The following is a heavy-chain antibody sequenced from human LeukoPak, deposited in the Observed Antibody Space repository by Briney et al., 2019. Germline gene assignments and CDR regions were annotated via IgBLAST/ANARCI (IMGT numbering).Heavy chain of an antibody. CDR3: ARSRAMGYGDYADY. J-gene: IGHJ4*02. V-gene: IGHV3-48*04. CDR1: GFTFSSYS. CDR2: ISSSSSTI. Sequence: PGGSLRLSCAASGFTFSSYSMNWVRQAPGKGLEWVSYISSSSSTIYYADSVKGRFTISRDNAKNSLYLQMNSLRAEDTAVYYCARSRAMGYGDYADYWGQGTLVTVSS. D-gene: IGHD4-17*01.